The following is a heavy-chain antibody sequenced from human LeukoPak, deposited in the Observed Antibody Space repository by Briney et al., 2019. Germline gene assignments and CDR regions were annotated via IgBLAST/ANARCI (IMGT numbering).Heavy chain of an antibody. CDR1: GLTVSSNY. J-gene: IGHJ4*02. Sequence: PGGSLRLSCAASGLTVSSNYMTWVRQAPGKGLEWVSVIYSGGSQYYADSVKGRFSISRDNSKNTVYLHMNGLRAEDTAVYYCARDRRYCSGDSCYSGVDYWGQGTLVTVSS. D-gene: IGHD2-15*01. CDR2: IYSGGSQ. V-gene: IGHV3-53*01. CDR3: ARDRRYCSGDSCYSGVDY.